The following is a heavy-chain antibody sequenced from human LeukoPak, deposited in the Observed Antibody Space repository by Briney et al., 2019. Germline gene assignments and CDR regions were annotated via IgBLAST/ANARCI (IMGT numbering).Heavy chain of an antibody. D-gene: IGHD2-8*01. CDR2: ISAYNGNT. CDR1: GYTFTSYG. V-gene: IGHV1-18*01. CDR3: ARDPTPDCTNGVCDY. J-gene: IGHJ4*02. Sequence: ASVKVSCKASGYTFTSYGISWVRQAPGQGLEWMGWISAYNGNTNYAQKLQGRVTMTTDTSTSTAYMELRSLRSDDTAVYYCARDPTPDCTNGVCDYWGQGTLVTVSS.